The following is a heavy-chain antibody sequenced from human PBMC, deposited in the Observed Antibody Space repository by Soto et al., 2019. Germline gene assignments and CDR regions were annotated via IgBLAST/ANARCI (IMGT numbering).Heavy chain of an antibody. D-gene: IGHD3-10*01. CDR1: GFTFSSYA. J-gene: IGHJ4*02. V-gene: IGHV3-23*01. Sequence: PGGSLRLSCVASGFTFSSYAMSWVRQAPGKGLEWVSVISGSGGSTYYADSVKGRFTISRDNSKNTLYLQMNSLRAEDTAVYYCAKDPGRFEELPDVYFDYWGQGTLVTVSS. CDR3: AKDPGRFEELPDVYFDY. CDR2: ISGSGGST.